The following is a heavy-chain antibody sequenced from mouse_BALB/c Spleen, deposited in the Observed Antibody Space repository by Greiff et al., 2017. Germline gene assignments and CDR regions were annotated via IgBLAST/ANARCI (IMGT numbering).Heavy chain of an antibody. CDR2: INPSNGGT. CDR3: TRGGNYGY. CDR1: GYTFTSYY. V-gene: IGHV1S81*02. D-gene: IGHD2-1*01. Sequence: VQLQQSGAELVKPGASVKLSCKASGYTFTSYYMYWVKQRPGQGLEWIGGINPSNGGTNFNEKFKSKATLTVDKSSSTAYMQLSSLTSEDSAVYYCTRGGNYGYWGQGTTLTVSS. J-gene: IGHJ2*01.